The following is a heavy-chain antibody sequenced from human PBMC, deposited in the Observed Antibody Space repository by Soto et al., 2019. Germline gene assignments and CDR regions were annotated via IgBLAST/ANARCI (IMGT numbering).Heavy chain of an antibody. CDR2: IYWADSK. D-gene: IGHD3-9*01. CDR3: AHKGPEDWPLDY. CDR1: GFSLSTSGVG. V-gene: IGHV2-5*02. Sequence: QITLKESGPTLVRPTQTLTLTCAFSGFSLSTSGVGVGWIRQPPGKALEWLAVIYWADSKHDSPSLRSRLTITKDTSKNPMVLTMTNMDPMDTGTYYCAHKGPEDWPLDYWGQGTLVTVSS. J-gene: IGHJ4*02.